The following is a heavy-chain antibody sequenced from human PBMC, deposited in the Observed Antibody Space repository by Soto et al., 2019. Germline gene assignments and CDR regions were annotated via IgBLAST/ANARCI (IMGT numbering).Heavy chain of an antibody. CDR1: GFTFSSYA. D-gene: IGHD5-18*01. CDR2: ISGSGGST. Sequence: PVGSLRLSCAASGFTFSSYAMSWVRQAPGKGLEWVSAISGSGGSTYYADSVKGRFTISRDNSKNTLYLQMNSLRAEDTAVYYCAKSDRGYSYGALDYWGQGTLVTVSS. V-gene: IGHV3-23*01. CDR3: AKSDRGYSYGALDY. J-gene: IGHJ4*02.